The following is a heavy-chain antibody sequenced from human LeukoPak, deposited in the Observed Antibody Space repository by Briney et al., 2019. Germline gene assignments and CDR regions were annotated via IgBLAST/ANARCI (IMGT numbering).Heavy chain of an antibody. J-gene: IGHJ4*02. CDR2: IIGNGGRT. D-gene: IGHD6-13*01. V-gene: IGHV3-23*01. CDR1: GFTFSTYA. CDR3: AILSGIAAAGDY. Sequence: GGSLRLSCAASGFTFSTYAMSWVRQAPGKGLEWVSTIIGNGGRTYYADSVKGRFTISRDNSKNTLYLQMNSLRAEDTAVYYCAILSGIAAAGDYWGQGTLVTVSS.